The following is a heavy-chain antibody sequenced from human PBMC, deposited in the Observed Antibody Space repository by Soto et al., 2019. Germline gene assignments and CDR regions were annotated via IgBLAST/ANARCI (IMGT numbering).Heavy chain of an antibody. V-gene: IGHV1-3*01. J-gene: IGHJ6*02. CDR3: TTDPSWGSGIAVAGQYYYYYGMDV. CDR2: IDAGNGNT. CDR1: GYTFTSYP. D-gene: IGHD6-19*01. Sequence: ASVKVSCKASGYTFTSYPTHWVRQAPGQGLEWMGWIDAGNGNTKYSQKFRGRVTFTTDTSASTAYMDLNSPETEDTAVYYCTTDPSWGSGIAVAGQYYYYYGMDVWGQGTTVTVSS.